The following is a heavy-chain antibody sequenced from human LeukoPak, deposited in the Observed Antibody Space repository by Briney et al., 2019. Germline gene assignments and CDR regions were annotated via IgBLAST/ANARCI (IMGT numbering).Heavy chain of an antibody. CDR2: IWYDGSNK. V-gene: IGHV3-33*01. Sequence: GRSLRLSCAASGFTFSSYGMHWVRQAPGKGLEWVAVIWYDGSNKYYADSVKGRFTISRDNSKNTLYLQMNSLRAEDTAVYYCARDPEAAGCFDYWGQGTLVTVSS. CDR1: GFTFSSYG. J-gene: IGHJ4*02. D-gene: IGHD6-13*01. CDR3: ARDPEAAGCFDY.